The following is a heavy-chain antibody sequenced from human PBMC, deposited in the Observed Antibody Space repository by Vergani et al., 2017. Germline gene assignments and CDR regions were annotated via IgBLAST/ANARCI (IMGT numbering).Heavy chain of an antibody. CDR1: GGTFSSYA. V-gene: IGHV1-69*01. D-gene: IGHD2-15*01. CDR2: IIPIFGTA. Sequence: QVQLVQSGAEVKKPGSSVKVSCKASGGTFSSYAISWVRQAPGQGLEWMGGIIPIFGTANYAQKFQGRVTITADESTSTAYMELSSLRSEDTAVYYCARDRYCSGGSCPRYYYYYMDVWGKGTTVTVSS. CDR3: ARDRYCSGGSCPRYYYYYMDV. J-gene: IGHJ6*03.